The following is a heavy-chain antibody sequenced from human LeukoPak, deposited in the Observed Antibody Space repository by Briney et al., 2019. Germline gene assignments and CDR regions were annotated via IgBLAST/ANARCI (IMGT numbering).Heavy chain of an antibody. J-gene: IGHJ4*02. D-gene: IGHD3-10*01. Sequence: GASVKVSCKASGYTFTGYYLHWVRQAPGQGLEWMGWINPNSGDTTYAQKFQGRVAMTRDTSISTGYMELSRLTFDDTAVYYCARAYYGSGNYHQPDDWGQGTLVTVSS. V-gene: IGHV1-2*02. CDR2: INPNSGDT. CDR3: ARAYYGSGNYHQPDD. CDR1: GYTFTGYY.